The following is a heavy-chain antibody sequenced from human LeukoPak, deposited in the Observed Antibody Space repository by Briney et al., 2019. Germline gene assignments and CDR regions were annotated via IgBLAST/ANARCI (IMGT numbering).Heavy chain of an antibody. CDR2: IYYSGST. CDR1: GGSISSYY. D-gene: IGHD6-19*01. CDR3: ARLGDSSGWYLIVDAFDI. J-gene: IGHJ3*02. Sequence: SETLSLTCTVSGGSISSYYWSWIRQPPGKGLEWIGSIYYSGSTYYNPSLKSRVTISVDTSKNQFSLKLSSVTAADTAVYYCARLGDSSGWYLIVDAFDIWGQGTMVTVSS. V-gene: IGHV4-59*05.